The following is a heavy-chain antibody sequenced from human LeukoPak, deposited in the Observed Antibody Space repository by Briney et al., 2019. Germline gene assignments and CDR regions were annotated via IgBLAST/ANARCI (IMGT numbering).Heavy chain of an antibody. CDR2: IRYDGSNK. V-gene: IGHV3-30*02. Sequence: PGGSLRLSCAASGFTFSSYGMHWVRQAPGKGLEWVAFIRYDGSNKYYADSVKGRFTISRDNSKNTLYLQVNSLRAEDTAVYCCAKDWSNSGWYFDYWGQGTLVTVSS. D-gene: IGHD6-19*01. J-gene: IGHJ4*02. CDR3: AKDWSNSGWYFDY. CDR1: GFTFSSYG.